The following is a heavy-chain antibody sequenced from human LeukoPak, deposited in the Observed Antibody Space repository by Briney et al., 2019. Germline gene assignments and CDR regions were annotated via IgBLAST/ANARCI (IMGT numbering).Heavy chain of an antibody. D-gene: IGHD3-3*01. V-gene: IGHV4-39*01. CDR3: ARSLLRFTAFDI. CDR1: GGSISISSYY. J-gene: IGHJ3*02. Sequence: PSETLSLTCTVSGGSISISSYYWGWIRQPPGKGVEWFGSIFYSGSTYYNPSLKSRVTISVDTSKNQFSLKLSSVTAAGTAVYYCARSLLRFTAFDIWGQGTMVTVSS. CDR2: IFYSGST.